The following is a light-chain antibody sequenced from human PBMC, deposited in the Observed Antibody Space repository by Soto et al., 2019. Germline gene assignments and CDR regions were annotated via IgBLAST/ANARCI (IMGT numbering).Light chain of an antibody. Sequence: DIQLTQSPSFLSASVGDRVTITCRASQTISSWLAWYQQKPGKAPKLLIYKASTLKSGVPSRFSGSGSGTESTLDSSGVQADEFATQNCQRSRCDAERVGEGTKVDIK. CDR2: KAS. J-gene: IGKJ1*01. CDR1: QTISSW. CDR3: QRSRCDAER. V-gene: IGKV1-5*03.